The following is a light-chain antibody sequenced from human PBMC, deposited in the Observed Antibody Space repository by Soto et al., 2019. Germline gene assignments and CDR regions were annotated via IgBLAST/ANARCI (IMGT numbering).Light chain of an antibody. CDR3: QSHDSTNVV. CDR1: GGSIATNY. V-gene: IGLV6-57*02. CDR2: EDD. Sequence: NFMLTQPHSVSESPGKTVTISCTGSGGSIATNYVQWQQQRPGSAPTTVIYEDDKRPSGVPDRFSGSIDRSSNSASIIISXMKTEDXXDYYCQSHDSTNVVFGRGTKLTV. J-gene: IGLJ3*02.